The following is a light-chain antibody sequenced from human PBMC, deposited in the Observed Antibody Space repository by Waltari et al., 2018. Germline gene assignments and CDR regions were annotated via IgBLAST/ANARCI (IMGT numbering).Light chain of an antibody. CDR2: GAS. Sequence: CRASQSVSSFLAWYQQKPGQAPRLLIYGASTRATGIPARFSGSGSGTEFTLTISSLQSEDYAVYYCQQYNDWPPLTFGGGTKVEIK. CDR1: QSVSSF. V-gene: IGKV3-15*01. J-gene: IGKJ4*01. CDR3: QQYNDWPPLT.